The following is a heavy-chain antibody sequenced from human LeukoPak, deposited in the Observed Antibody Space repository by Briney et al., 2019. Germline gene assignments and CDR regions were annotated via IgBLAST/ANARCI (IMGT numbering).Heavy chain of an antibody. D-gene: IGHD6-13*01. CDR2: ISAYNGNT. J-gene: IGHJ6*02. CDR1: GYTFTSYG. V-gene: IGHV1-18*01. CDR3: ARDTGAPIAAAGDYGMDV. Sequence: ASVKVSCKASGYTFTSYGISWVRQAPGQGLEWMGWISAYNGNTNYAQKLQGRVTMTTDTSTSTAYMELRSLRSDDTAVYYCARDTGAPIAAAGDYGMDVWGQGTTVTVSS.